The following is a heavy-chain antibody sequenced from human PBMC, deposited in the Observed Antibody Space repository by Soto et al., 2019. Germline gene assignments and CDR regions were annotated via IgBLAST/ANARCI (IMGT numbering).Heavy chain of an antibody. V-gene: IGHV3-30-3*01. CDR2: ISYDGSNK. CDR1: GFTFSSYA. Sequence: PGGSLRLSCAASGFTFSSYAMHWVRQAPGKGLEWVAVISYDGSNKYYADSVKGRFTISRDNSKNTLYLQMNSLRAEDTAVYYCARDFWGLGQQLVRGMDVWGQGTTVTVSS. D-gene: IGHD6-13*01. CDR3: ARDFWGLGQQLVRGMDV. J-gene: IGHJ6*02.